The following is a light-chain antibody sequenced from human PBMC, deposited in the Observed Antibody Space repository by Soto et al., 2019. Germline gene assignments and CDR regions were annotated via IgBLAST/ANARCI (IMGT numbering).Light chain of an antibody. J-gene: IGKJ5*01. V-gene: IGKV3-15*01. CDR3: QQYNKWPIT. Sequence: IVLTQPPASLSVSPGEGATLSCRASQNVNNLLAWYQQKPGRPPRLLIYGASTRATGIPARFSGSGSGTEFTLSISSLQSEDFAVYYCQQYNKWPITFGLGTRLE. CDR2: GAS. CDR1: QNVNNL.